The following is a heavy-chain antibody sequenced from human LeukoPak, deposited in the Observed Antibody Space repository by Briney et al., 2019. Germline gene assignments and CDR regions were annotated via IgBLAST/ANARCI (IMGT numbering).Heavy chain of an antibody. Sequence: ASVEVSCKAPGYTFTDYYLHWVRQAPRQGLEWMGWINPNSGGTNYAQKFQGRVTMTRDTSISTAYMELGRLRSDDTAVYYCARGTSGSYYCLDYWGQGTLVTVSS. CDR3: ARGTSGSYYCLDY. D-gene: IGHD1-26*01. V-gene: IGHV1-2*02. J-gene: IGHJ4*02. CDR1: GYTFTDYY. CDR2: INPNSGGT.